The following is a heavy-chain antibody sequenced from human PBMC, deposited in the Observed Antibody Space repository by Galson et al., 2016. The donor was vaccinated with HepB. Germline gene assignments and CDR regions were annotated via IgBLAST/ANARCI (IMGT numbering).Heavy chain of an antibody. Sequence: SLRLSCAASGFTFEDYAMHWVRQAPGKGLEWVSGINWNSDTIAYADSVRGRFTISRDNAKNSLYLQMNSLRTDDTALYYCTKEGGYSGLYFYYAMDVWGQGTTVTVSS. V-gene: IGHV3-9*01. D-gene: IGHD5-12*01. J-gene: IGHJ6*02. CDR2: INWNSDTI. CDR1: GFTFEDYA. CDR3: TKEGGYSGLYFYYAMDV.